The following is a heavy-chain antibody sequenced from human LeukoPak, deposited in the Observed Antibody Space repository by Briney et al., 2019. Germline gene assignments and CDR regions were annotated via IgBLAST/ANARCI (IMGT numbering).Heavy chain of an antibody. J-gene: IGHJ4*02. Sequence: GGSLRLSCAASGFTFSSYAMSWVRQAPGKGLEWVSGISGSGGSTYYADSVKGRFTISRDNSKNTVYLQMNGLKAEDTAVYYCAKDGDDCIEHWGQGTLVSVSS. CDR3: AKDGDDCIEH. V-gene: IGHV3-23*01. D-gene: IGHD3-22*01. CDR2: ISGSGGST. CDR1: GFTFSSYA.